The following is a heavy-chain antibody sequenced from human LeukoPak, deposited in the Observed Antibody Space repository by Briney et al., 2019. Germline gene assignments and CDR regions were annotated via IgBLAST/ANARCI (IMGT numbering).Heavy chain of an antibody. V-gene: IGHV3-7*01. J-gene: IGHJ4*02. Sequence: GGSLRLSCVASGFTFSNYWMSWVRQAPGKGLEWVANIKQDGSEKYYADSVKGRFTISRDNSKNTLYLQMNSLRAEDTAVYYCAKSRPYFDYWGQGTLVTVSS. CDR3: AKSRPYFDY. CDR2: IKQDGSEK. CDR1: GFTFSNYW.